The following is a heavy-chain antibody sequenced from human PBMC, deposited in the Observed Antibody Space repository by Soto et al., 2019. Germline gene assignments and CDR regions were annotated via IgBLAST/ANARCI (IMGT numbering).Heavy chain of an antibody. D-gene: IGHD3-9*01. J-gene: IGHJ5*02. CDR2: ISGSGGST. V-gene: IGHV3-23*01. CDR3: AKEGRDYDILTGYVGGYNWFDP. Sequence: HPGGSLRLSCAASGFTFSSYAMSWVRQAPGKGLEWVSAISGSGGSTYYADSVKGRFTISRDNSKNTLYLQMNSLRAEDTAVYYCAKEGRDYDILTGYVGGYNWFDPWGQGTLVTVSS. CDR1: GFTFSSYA.